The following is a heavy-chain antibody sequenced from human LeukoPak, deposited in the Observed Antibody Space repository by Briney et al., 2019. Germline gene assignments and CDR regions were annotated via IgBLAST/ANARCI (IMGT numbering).Heavy chain of an antibody. Sequence: SQTLSLTCAVSGGSINRGAYSWSWIRQPPGKALEWIGYIYSTGRPYYNPSLKSRVTISVHTSKNQFSLRLSSVTAADTAVYFCARGFGQLWLNPKRYHFDYWGQGTLATVSS. D-gene: IGHD5-18*01. CDR2: IYSTGRP. J-gene: IGHJ4*02. CDR3: ARGFGQLWLNPKRYHFDY. V-gene: IGHV4-30-4*07. CDR1: GGSINRGAYS.